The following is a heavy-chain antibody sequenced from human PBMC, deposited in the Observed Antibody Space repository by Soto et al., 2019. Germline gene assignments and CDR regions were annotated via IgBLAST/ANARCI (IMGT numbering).Heavy chain of an antibody. CDR3: VRDGCSGGSCMGWFDP. J-gene: IGHJ5*02. CDR1: GFTFSSYT. CDR2: ISTTSSTI. Sequence: PGGSLRLSCAASGFTFSSYTMNWVRQAPGKGLEWIPYISTTSSTIYYADSGKGRFTISRDNAKNSLYLQMNSLRAEDTAVYYCVRDGCSGGSCMGWFDPWGQGTLVTVSS. V-gene: IGHV3-48*01. D-gene: IGHD2-15*01.